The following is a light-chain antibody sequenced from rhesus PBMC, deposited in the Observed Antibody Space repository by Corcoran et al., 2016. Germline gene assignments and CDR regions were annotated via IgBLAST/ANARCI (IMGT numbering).Light chain of an antibody. CDR2: KAS. CDR3: LQYSSSPFT. J-gene: IGKJ3*01. Sequence: DVQMTQSPSSLSASVGDTVTITCQASQGITSWLAWYHQKPGKAPKLLINKASSLQSGVPCRFSGSGSGTHFTLTIRSLQPEDFATYFCLQYSSSPFTFGPGTKLDIK. V-gene: IGKV1-22*01. CDR1: QGITSW.